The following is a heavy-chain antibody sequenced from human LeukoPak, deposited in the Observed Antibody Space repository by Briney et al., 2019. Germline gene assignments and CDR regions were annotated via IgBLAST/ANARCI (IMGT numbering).Heavy chain of an antibody. J-gene: IGHJ6*02. CDR1: GFTFSSYG. V-gene: IGHV3-30*18. Sequence: PGGSLRLSCAASGFTFSSYGVHWVRQARGKGLEWVAVISYDGSNKYYADSVKGRFTISRDNSKNALYLQMNSLRAEDTAVYYCAKLGGHYYYYGMDVWGQGTTVTVSS. CDR3: AKLGGHYYYYGMDV. CDR2: ISYDGSNK.